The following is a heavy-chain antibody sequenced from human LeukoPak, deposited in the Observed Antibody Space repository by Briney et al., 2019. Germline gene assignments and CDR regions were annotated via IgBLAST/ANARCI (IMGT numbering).Heavy chain of an antibody. V-gene: IGHV1-24*01. D-gene: IGHD1-26*01. Sequence: ASVKVSCKVSGYTLTELSMHWVRQAPGKGLEWMGGFDPEDGETIYAQKFQGRVTMTEDTSTDTAYMELSSLRSEDTAVYYCATGGHSGSYINWFDPWGQGTLVTVSS. CDR1: GYTLTELS. CDR2: FDPEDGET. J-gene: IGHJ5*02. CDR3: ATGGHSGSYINWFDP.